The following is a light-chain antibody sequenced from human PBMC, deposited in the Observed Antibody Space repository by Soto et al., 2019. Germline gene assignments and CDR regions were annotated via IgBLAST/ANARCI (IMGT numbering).Light chain of an antibody. CDR3: QSHDSSLSGYVV. CDR1: SSNIGAGYD. Sequence: QSVLTQPPSMSGAPGQRVTISCTGSSSNIGAGYDVHWYQQLPGTAPKLFIYGNNNRPSGVPDRFSGSESGTSASLAITGLQAEDEADYYCQSHDSSLSGYVVFGGGTKLTVL. V-gene: IGLV1-40*01. J-gene: IGLJ2*01. CDR2: GNN.